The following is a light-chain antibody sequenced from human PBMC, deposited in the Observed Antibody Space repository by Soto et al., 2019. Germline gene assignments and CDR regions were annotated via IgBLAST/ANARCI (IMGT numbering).Light chain of an antibody. CDR2: EVN. CDR1: SSNVGSYKL. V-gene: IGLV2-23*02. CDR3: CSSGGSPTDV. Sequence: QSVLTQPASVSGSPGQSITISCTGTSSNVGSYKLVSWYQQHPGKAPKLMIFEVNKRPSGVSNRFSGSKSGNTASLTISGLKVEDEADYYCCSSGGSPTDVFGTGTKLNVL. J-gene: IGLJ1*01.